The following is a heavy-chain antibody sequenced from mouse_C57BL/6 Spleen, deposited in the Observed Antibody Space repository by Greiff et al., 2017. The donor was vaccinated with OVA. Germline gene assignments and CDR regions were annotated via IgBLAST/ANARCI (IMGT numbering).Heavy chain of an antibody. CDR3: AAIYYGNPFAY. CDR1: GYAFSSSW. D-gene: IGHD2-1*01. V-gene: IGHV1-82*01. Sequence: VQLQQSGPELVKPGASVKISCKASGYAFSSSWMNWVKQRPGKGLEWIGRIYPGDGDTNYNGKFKGKATLTADKSSSTAYMQLSSLTSEDSAVYFCAAIYYGNPFAYWGQGTLVTVSA. J-gene: IGHJ3*01. CDR2: IYPGDGDT.